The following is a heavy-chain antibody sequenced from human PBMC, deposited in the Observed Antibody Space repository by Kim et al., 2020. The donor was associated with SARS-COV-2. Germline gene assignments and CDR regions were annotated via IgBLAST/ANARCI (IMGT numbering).Heavy chain of an antibody. Sequence: TTYADSVKGRFTVSRDNAKRTLYVQMNSLRAEDTAVYYCARGSWNGMDVWGQGTTVTVSS. CDR3: ARGSWNGMDV. CDR2: T. V-gene: IGHV3-74*03. D-gene: IGHD1-26*01. J-gene: IGHJ6*02.